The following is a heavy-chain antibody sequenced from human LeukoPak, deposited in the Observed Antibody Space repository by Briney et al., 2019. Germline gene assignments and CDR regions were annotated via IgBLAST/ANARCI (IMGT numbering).Heavy chain of an antibody. J-gene: IGHJ3*02. CDR1: GFTFGSYS. V-gene: IGHV3-21*01. Sequence: PGRSLRLSYAASGFTFGSYSMNSVSQDPGKGLEWHSSISSGSSYIYYADSMKGRFTVPRDHAKHSLYMKMNSLRAEDTAVYYCVRDANQYYDILTGYYNDAFDIWGQGTMVTVSS. CDR2: ISSGSSYI. D-gene: IGHD3-9*01. CDR3: VRDANQYYDILTGYYNDAFDI.